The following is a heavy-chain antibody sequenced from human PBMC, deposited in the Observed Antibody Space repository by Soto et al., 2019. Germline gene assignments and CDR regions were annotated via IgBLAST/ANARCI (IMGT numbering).Heavy chain of an antibody. CDR2: INPNSGGT. CDR3: ARGYCSGGSCHSNYFDY. J-gene: IGHJ4*02. V-gene: IGHV1-2*04. Sequence: QVQLVQSGAEVKKPGASVKVSCKASGYTFTGYYMHWVRQAPGQGLEWMGWINPNSGGTNYAQKFHGWVPMTTDTSISTAYMELSRLRSDDTAVYYCARGYCSGGSCHSNYFDYWGQGTLVTVSS. CDR1: GYTFTGYY. D-gene: IGHD2-15*01.